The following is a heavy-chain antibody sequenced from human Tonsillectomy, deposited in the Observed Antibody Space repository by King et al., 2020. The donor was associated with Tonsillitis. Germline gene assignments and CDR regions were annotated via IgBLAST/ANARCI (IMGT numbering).Heavy chain of an antibody. V-gene: IGHV3-11*05. CDR3: AIIPAAGWEY. D-gene: IGHD6-13*01. J-gene: IGHJ4*02. Sequence: VQLVESGGGLVKPGGSLRLSCAASGFTFSDYYMSWIRQAPGKGLEWVSYISSSGSYTNYADSVKGRFTISRDNAKNSLYLQMNSHRAEDTAVYYCAIIPAAGWEYWSQGTLVTVSS. CDR2: ISSSGSYT. CDR1: GFTFSDYY.